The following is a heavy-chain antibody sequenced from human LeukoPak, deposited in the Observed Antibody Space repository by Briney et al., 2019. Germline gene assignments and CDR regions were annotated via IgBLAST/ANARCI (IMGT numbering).Heavy chain of an antibody. CDR1: GFTFDDYA. J-gene: IGHJ4*02. Sequence: GGSLRLSCAASGFTFDDYAMHWVRQAPRKGLEWVSGISWNSGSIGYADSVKGRFTISRDNSKNTLYLQMNSLRAEDTAVYYCASEKRGYGIDYWGQGTLVTVSS. V-gene: IGHV3-9*01. D-gene: IGHD3-22*01. CDR2: ISWNSGSI. CDR3: ASEKRGYGIDY.